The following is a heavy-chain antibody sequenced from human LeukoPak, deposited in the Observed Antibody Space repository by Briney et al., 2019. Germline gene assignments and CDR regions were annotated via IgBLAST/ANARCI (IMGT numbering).Heavy chain of an antibody. V-gene: IGHV1-46*01. CDR3: AKEGNSGWVPKY. CDR2: INPSGATT. D-gene: IGHD6-19*01. J-gene: IGHJ4*02. CDR1: GYTFTSYY. Sequence: GASVTVSCKASGYTFTSYYIHWVRQAPGQGLEWMGMINPSGATTTYAQNFQGRVTVTRDTSTRTAYMELSSLRSEDTAVYYCAKEGNSGWVPKYWGQGTLVTVSS.